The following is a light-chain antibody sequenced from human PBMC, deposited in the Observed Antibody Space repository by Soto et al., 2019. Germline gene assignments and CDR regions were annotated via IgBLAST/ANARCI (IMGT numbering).Light chain of an antibody. J-gene: IGKJ2*01. CDR1: QSILYSSTNENY. Sequence: DIVMTQSPDSLAVSLGERATINCKSSQSILYSSTNENYLAWYQQKPGQPPKLLIYWASTRESGVPDRFSGSGSGTDFTLTISGLQAEDVAVYYCQQYYTAPFTFGQGTKLEIK. CDR3: QQYYTAPFT. CDR2: WAS. V-gene: IGKV4-1*01.